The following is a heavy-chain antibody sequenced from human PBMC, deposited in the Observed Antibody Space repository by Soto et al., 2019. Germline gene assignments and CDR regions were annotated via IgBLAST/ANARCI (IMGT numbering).Heavy chain of an antibody. Sequence: EVQLVQSGAEVKKPGESLKISCKGSGYSFTSYWIGWVRQMPGKGLEWMGIIYPGDSDTRYSPSFQGQVTISADKSISTAYLPWSSLKASDTAMYYCARGRQWLDKGLGLVDYWGQGTLVTVSS. D-gene: IGHD6-19*01. CDR2: IYPGDSDT. V-gene: IGHV5-51*01. CDR3: ARGRQWLDKGLGLVDY. J-gene: IGHJ4*02. CDR1: GYSFTSYW.